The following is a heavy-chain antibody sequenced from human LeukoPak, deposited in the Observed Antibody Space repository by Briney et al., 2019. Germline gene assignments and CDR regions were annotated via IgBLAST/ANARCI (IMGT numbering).Heavy chain of an antibody. Sequence: GASVKVSCKASGYTLSDYAVHWVRQAPGQGLEWMGWINVRPGIVKLSRKFQDRVTSARDTSADATWAELSSLTFEDTAVYYCARAAVTDFRYYFPMDVWGLGTPVTVSS. D-gene: IGHD2-21*02. CDR2: INVRPGIV. CDR3: ARAAVTDFRYYFPMDV. J-gene: IGHJ6*02. CDR1: GYTLSDYA. V-gene: IGHV1-3*01.